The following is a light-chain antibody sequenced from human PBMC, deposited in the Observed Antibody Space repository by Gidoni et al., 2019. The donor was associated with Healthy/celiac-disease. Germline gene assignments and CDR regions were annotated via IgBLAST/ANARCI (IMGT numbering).Light chain of an antibody. CDR2: DSS. J-gene: IGKJ4*01. V-gene: IGKV3-11*01. CDR1: QSVSSY. Sequence: EIVLTQSPATLSLSPGERATLSCRASQSVSSYLAWYQQKPGQAPRLLIDDSSNRATGIPARFSGSGSGTDFTLTISILEPEDFAVYYWQQRSNFGGGTKVEIK. CDR3: QQRSN.